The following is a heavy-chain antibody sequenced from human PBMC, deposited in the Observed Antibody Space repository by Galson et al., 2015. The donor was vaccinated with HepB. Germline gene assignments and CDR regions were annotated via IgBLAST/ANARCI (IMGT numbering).Heavy chain of an antibody. CDR3: ARDLATNYNYYGMDV. CDR2: INPNSGGT. V-gene: IGHV1-2*04. D-gene: IGHD5-24*01. J-gene: IGHJ6*02. CDR1: GYTFTGYY. Sequence: SVKVSCKASGYTFTGYYMHWVRQAPGQGLEWMGWINPNSGGTNYAQKFQGWVTMTRDTSISTAYMELSRLRSDDTAVYYCARDLATNYNYYGMDVWGQGTTVTVSS.